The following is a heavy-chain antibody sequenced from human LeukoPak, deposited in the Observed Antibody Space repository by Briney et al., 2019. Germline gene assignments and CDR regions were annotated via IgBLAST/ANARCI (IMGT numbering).Heavy chain of an antibody. CDR2: ISSSGSTI. CDR1: GFTFSSYE. V-gene: IGHV3-48*03. D-gene: IGHD4-11*01. J-gene: IGHJ6*02. CDR3: ARGMGYSNYVFYYYGMDV. Sequence: PGGSLRLSCAASGFTFSSYEMNWVRQAPGKGLEWVSYISSSGSTIYYADSVKGRFTISRDNAKNSLYLQMNSLGAEDTAVYYCARGMGYSNYVFYYYGMDVWGQGTTVTVSS.